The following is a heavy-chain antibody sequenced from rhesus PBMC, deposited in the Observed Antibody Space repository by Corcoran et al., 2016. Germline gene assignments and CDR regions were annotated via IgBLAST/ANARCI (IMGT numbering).Heavy chain of an antibody. Sequence: QVQLQESGPGLVKPSETLSLTSAVYGGSITGSYWNWIRQPPGKGLEWIGYIGGSSGNTYYNTSLRSRVTISTNTAKNQFSRKLSSGTAAETAVYYCARILYYSGTISLDVWGRGVLVTVSS. CDR2: IGGSSGNT. CDR3: ARILYYSGTISLDV. J-gene: IGHJ5-2*02. CDR1: GGSITGSY. D-gene: IGHD3-16*01. V-gene: IGHV4-165*02.